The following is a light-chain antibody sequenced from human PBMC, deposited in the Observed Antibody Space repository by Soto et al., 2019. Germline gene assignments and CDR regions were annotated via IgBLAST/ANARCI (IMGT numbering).Light chain of an antibody. CDR2: DAS. CDR1: QSVTNTY. Sequence: EIVLTQSPATLSLSPGERATLSCRASQSVTNTYLAWYQQRPGQAPRLLISDASTRATGIPARFSGSGSGTDFTLTISRLDPEDFAVYYCQQYGDSPLTFGGGTKVDIK. CDR3: QQYGDSPLT. V-gene: IGKV3-20*01. J-gene: IGKJ4*01.